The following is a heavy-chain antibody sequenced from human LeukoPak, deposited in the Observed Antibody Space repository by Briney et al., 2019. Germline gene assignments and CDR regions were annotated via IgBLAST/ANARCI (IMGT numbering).Heavy chain of an antibody. CDR2: IYYSGST. V-gene: IGHV4-59*01. Sequence: PSETLSLTCTVSGGPITNSYWSWIRQPPGKGLESIGYIYYSGSTNYNPSLNSRVTISVDTSENQFSLKLTSVTAADTAAYYCARGARTFDYWGQGTLVTVSS. J-gene: IGHJ4*02. CDR3: ARGARTFDY. CDR1: GGPITNSY. D-gene: IGHD1-7*01.